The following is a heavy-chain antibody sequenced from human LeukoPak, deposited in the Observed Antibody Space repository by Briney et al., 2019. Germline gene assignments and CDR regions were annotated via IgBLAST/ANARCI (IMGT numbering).Heavy chain of an antibody. V-gene: IGHV4-34*01. Sequence: PSETLSHTCAVYGGSFSGYYWSWIRQPPGKGLEWIGEINHSGSTNYNPSLKSRVTISVDTSKNQFSLKLSSVTAADTAVYYCAGSEARFGELYFDYWGQGTLVTVSS. D-gene: IGHD3-10*01. CDR2: INHSGST. CDR1: GGSFSGYY. J-gene: IGHJ4*02. CDR3: AGSEARFGELYFDY.